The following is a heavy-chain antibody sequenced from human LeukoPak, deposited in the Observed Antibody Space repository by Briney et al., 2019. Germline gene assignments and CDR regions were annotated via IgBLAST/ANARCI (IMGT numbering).Heavy chain of an antibody. D-gene: IGHD3-9*01. CDR2: IYHSGST. CDR3: ARVESYYDILTGPSGFDP. Sequence: SETLSLTCAVYGGSLSGYYWSWIRQPPGKGLEWIGEIYHSGSTNSNPSLKSRVTISVQTSKNQFSLKLSSVTAADTAVYYCARVESYYDILTGPSGFDPWGQGTLVTVSS. V-gene: IGHV4-34*01. J-gene: IGHJ5*02. CDR1: GGSLSGYY.